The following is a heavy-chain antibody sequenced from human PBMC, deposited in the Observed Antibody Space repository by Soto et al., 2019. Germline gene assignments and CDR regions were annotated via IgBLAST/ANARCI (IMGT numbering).Heavy chain of an antibody. CDR2: ISGSGGST. CDR1: GFTFSSYA. Sequence: SLRLSCAASGFTFSSYAMSWVRQAPWKGLEWVSAISGSGGSTYYADSVKGRFTISRDNSKNTLYLQMNSLRAEDTAVSYCAKTPVVADYVYYFVYWDPGTLLTAFS. CDR3: AKTPVVADYVYYFVY. J-gene: IGHJ4*02. D-gene: IGHD2-15*01. V-gene: IGHV3-23*01.